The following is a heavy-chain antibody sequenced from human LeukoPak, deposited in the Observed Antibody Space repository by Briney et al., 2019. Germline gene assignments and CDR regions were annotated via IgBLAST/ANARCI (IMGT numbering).Heavy chain of an antibody. CDR2: ISWNSGSI. V-gene: IGHV3-9*01. J-gene: IGHJ6*02. D-gene: IGHD3-10*01. Sequence: GGSLRLSCAASGFTFDDYAMHWVRQAPGKGLEWVSGISWNSGSIGYADSVKGRFTISRDNAKNSLYLQMNSLRAEDTALYYCAKDFYGSANYGMDVWGQGTTVTVSS. CDR3: AKDFYGSANYGMDV. CDR1: GFTFDDYA.